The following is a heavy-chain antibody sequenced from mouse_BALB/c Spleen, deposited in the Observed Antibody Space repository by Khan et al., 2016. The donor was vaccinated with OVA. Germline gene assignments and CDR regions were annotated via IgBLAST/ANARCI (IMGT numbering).Heavy chain of an antibody. Sequence: QMQLEESGAELARPGASVKMSCKASGYTFTSYTIHWIKLRPGQGLEWIGYINPSNGYTNYNQKFKDKATLTADKSSTTAYMQMSSLNSDDSAVYNCVRDWAYDRNDGWFAYWGQGTLVTVSA. J-gene: IGHJ3*01. CDR1: GYTFTSYT. D-gene: IGHD2-14*01. CDR3: VRDWAYDRNDGWFAY. CDR2: INPSNGYT. V-gene: IGHV1-4*01.